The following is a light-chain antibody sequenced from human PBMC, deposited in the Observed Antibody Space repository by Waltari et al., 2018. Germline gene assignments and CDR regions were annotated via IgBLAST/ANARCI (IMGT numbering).Light chain of an antibody. Sequence: QSVLTQPPSASGTPGQRVTISCSGSSSNIEMNYVYWFQRPPGTAPRLLIYRNNQRPSGVPDRVSGSKSGTSASLAISGLRSDDEADYYCAAWDDSLSGLYVFGTGTKVTVL. CDR3: AAWDDSLSGLYV. CDR2: RNN. J-gene: IGLJ1*01. V-gene: IGLV1-47*01. CDR1: SSNIEMNY.